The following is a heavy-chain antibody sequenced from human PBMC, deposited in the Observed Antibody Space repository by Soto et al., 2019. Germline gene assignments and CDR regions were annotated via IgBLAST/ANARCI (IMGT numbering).Heavy chain of an antibody. Sequence: VQLVESGGGLVKPGGSLRLSCAASGFSFSDYYMSWVPQAPGKGLEWVSSISGKSTYIYYAASVKARFTISRENARNSGYLQLHSFRAEERAVYSCARGKGYGDDLGSWGQGSLVTVSS. J-gene: IGHJ4*02. CDR1: GFSFSDYY. D-gene: IGHD4-17*01. V-gene: IGHV3-21*01. CDR3: ARGKGYGDDLGS. CDR2: ISGKSTYI.